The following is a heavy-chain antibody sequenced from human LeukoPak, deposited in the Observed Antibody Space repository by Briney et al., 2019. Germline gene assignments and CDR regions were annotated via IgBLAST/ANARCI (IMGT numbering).Heavy chain of an antibody. CDR2: IGASGLNT. Sequence: GGSLRLSCAASGFSFSAYAMSWVRQAPGKGLEWVSGIGASGLNTYYADTVTGRLTISRDNSNNAVYLQLYSLRVDDTAVYYCAKNWDDYDSSGPIDHWGQGALVTVSS. V-gene: IGHV3-23*01. J-gene: IGHJ4*02. D-gene: IGHD3-22*01. CDR1: GFSFSAYA. CDR3: AKNWDDYDSSGPIDH.